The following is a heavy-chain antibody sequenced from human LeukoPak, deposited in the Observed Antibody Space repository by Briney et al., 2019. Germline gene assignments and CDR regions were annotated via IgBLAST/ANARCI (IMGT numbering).Heavy chain of an antibody. Sequence: SETLGLTCTVSGDSISGYYWSWIRQPAGKGLEWIGRIYTSGTTNYNTNYNPSLKSRVTMSVDTSKNQLSRNLSSVTAADTAVYYCARETRQGSRFWGQGALVTVSS. D-gene: IGHD1-7*01. CDR3: ARETRQGSRF. CDR2: IYTSGTTNYNT. CDR1: GDSISGYY. J-gene: IGHJ4*02. V-gene: IGHV4-4*07.